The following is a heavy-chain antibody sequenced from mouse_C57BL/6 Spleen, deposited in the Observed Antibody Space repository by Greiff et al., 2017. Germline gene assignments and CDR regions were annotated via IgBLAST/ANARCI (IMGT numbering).Heavy chain of an antibody. CDR3: ARGGDSSGPWFAY. CDR2: ISNGGGST. D-gene: IGHD3-2*02. CDR1: GFTFSDYY. V-gene: IGHV5-12*01. J-gene: IGHJ3*01. Sequence: DVMLVESGGGLVQPGGSLKLSCAASGFTFSDYYMYWVRQTPEKRLEWVAYISNGGGSTYYPDTVKGRFTISRDNAKNTLYLQMSRLKSEDTAMYYCARGGDSSGPWFAYWGQGTLVTVSA.